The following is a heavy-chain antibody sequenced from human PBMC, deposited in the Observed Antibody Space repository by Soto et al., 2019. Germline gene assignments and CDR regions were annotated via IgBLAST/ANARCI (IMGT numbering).Heavy chain of an antibody. CDR3: AARTYDFWSGYSQRDY. V-gene: IGHV1-8*01. CDR2: MNPNSGNT. Sequence: EASVKVSCKASGYTFTSYDINWVRQATGRGLEWMGWMNPNSGNTGYAQKFQGRVTMTRNTSISTAYMELSSLRSEDTAVYYCAARTYDFWSGYSQRDYWGQGTLATVSS. D-gene: IGHD3-3*01. J-gene: IGHJ4*02. CDR1: GYTFTSYD.